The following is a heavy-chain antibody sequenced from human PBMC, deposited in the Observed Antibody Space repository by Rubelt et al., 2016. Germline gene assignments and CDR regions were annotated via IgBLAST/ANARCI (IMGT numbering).Heavy chain of an antibody. D-gene: IGHD3-3*01. Sequence: VESGGGSVQPGGSLRLSCSGTGFTFSNYNMNWVRQAPGKGLEWVAVIYSGGSMDYADSVKGRVTIPRDNSKNTRFLQLNSRMVKDTAVYYCATGRDDWSGYPPGDWGQGTLVTVSS. CDR2: IYSGGSM. CDR3: ATGRDDWSGYPPGD. CDR1: GFTFSNYN. V-gene: IGHV3-66*02. J-gene: IGHJ4*02.